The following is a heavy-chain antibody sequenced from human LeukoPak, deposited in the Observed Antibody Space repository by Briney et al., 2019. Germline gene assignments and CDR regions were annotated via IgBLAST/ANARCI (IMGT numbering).Heavy chain of an antibody. CDR1: GYTFYNYA. D-gene: IGHD3-22*01. J-gene: IGHJ4*02. V-gene: IGHV1-18*01. CDR3: ARGSPPRRNYDSRGYYSYYFDY. CDR2: ISAYNGNT. Sequence: ASVKVSCKASGYTFYNYAIHWLRQAPGQGLEWMGWISAYNGNTHYAQKLQGRVTMTTDTSTSTVYMELRSLRADDTAVYYCARGSPPRRNYDSRGYYSYYFDYWGQGTLVTVSS.